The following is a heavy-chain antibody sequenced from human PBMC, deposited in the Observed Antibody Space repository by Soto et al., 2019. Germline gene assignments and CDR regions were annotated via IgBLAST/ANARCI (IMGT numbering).Heavy chain of an antibody. D-gene: IGHD3-16*01. J-gene: IGHJ4*02. V-gene: IGHV2-5*02. CDR2: IYWDDDK. Sequence: QITLKESGPPLVKPTQTLTLTCTFSGFSLSTSGVGVGWIRQPPGKALEWLALIYWDDDKRYSPSLKSRLTTSTDTSTNQVFLTMTTMDPVATATYYCAHTDDPLPFDYSVQGTLVTVSS. CDR1: GFSLSTSGVG. CDR3: AHTDDPLPFDY.